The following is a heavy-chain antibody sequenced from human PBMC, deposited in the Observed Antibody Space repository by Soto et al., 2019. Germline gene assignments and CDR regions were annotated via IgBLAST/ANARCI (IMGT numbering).Heavy chain of an antibody. J-gene: IGHJ1*01. CDR2: ISSSSSTI. CDR1: GFTFSSYS. D-gene: IGHD6-13*01. CDR3: ARDTETGPGIAAAGTRYFQH. Sequence: GGSLRLSCAASGFTFSSYSMNWVRQAPGKGLEWVSYISSSSSTIYYADSVKGRFTISRDNAKNSLYLQMNSLRAEDTAVYYCARDTETGPGIAAAGTRYFQHWGQGTLVTVSS. V-gene: IGHV3-48*01.